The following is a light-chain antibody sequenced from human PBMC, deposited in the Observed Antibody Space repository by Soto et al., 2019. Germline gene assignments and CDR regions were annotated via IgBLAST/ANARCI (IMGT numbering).Light chain of an antibody. CDR3: QSFDNSLNSWV. Sequence: QSVLTQPPSVSGAPGQRVTISCTGSSSNIGAGYDVHWYQQLPGTAPKLLIYSNNNRPSGVPDRFSGSKSGTSASLTLTGLQADDEEADYYCQSFDNSLNSWVFGGGTKLTVL. V-gene: IGLV1-40*01. J-gene: IGLJ3*02. CDR2: SNN. CDR1: SSNIGAGYD.